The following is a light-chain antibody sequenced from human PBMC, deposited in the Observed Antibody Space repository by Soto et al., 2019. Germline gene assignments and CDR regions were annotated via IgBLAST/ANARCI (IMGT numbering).Light chain of an antibody. J-gene: IGKJ1*01. CDR1: QTVSRN. V-gene: IGKV3-15*01. CDR2: GAS. Sequence: EIVMTQSPATLSVSPGERPTLSCRASQTVSRNLAWYQQKPGQAPRLLIYGASTRATGVPARFSGSGSATEFSLTISSLQSEDFAVYYCQQYNSWPPWTFGQGTKVEIK. CDR3: QQYNSWPPWT.